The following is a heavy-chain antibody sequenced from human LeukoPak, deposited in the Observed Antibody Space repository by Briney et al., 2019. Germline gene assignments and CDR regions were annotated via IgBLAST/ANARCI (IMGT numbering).Heavy chain of an antibody. CDR1: GFPFNAYW. CDR2: IRQDGDTK. Sequence: GGSLRLSCAASGFPFNAYWMTWVRQAPGKGLEWVANIRQDGDTKYYVDSVKDRFTISRDNAMNSLYLQMNNLRAEDTAIYYCARSLPYGTTRYGRSDFWGQGTLVTVSS. D-gene: IGHD6-13*01. CDR3: ARSLPYGTTRYGRSDF. J-gene: IGHJ4*02. V-gene: IGHV3-7*03.